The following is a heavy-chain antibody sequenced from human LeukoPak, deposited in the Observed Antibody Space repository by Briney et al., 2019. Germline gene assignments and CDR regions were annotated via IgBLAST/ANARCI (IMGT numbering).Heavy chain of an antibody. CDR2: INHSGST. CDR3: ARDRLVTPHNSRYYYMDV. CDR1: GGSFSGYY. Sequence: KPSETLSLTCAVYGGSFSGYYWSWIRQPPGKGLEWIGEINHSGSTNYNPSLKSRVTISVDTSKNQFSLKLSSVTAADTAVYYCARDRLVTPHNSRYYYMDVWGKGTTVTVSS. V-gene: IGHV4-34*01. D-gene: IGHD3-9*01. J-gene: IGHJ6*03.